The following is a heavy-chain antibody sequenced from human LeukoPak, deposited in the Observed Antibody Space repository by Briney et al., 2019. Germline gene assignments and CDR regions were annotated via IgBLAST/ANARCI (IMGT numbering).Heavy chain of an antibody. Sequence: GASVKVSCKASGYTFIVHYMHWVRQAPGQGLEWMGWINPNSGGTNYAQKFQGRVTMTRDTSISTAYMELSRLRSDDTAVYYCARDRITMVRGVIGVLSHWGQGTLVTVSS. CDR3: ARDRITMVRGVIGVLSH. J-gene: IGHJ4*02. CDR1: GYTFIVHY. D-gene: IGHD3-10*01. CDR2: INPNSGGT. V-gene: IGHV1-2*02.